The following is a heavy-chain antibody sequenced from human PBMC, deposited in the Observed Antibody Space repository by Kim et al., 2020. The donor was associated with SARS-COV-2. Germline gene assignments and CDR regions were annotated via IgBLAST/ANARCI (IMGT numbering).Heavy chain of an antibody. Sequence: ASVKVSCKASGYIFTDFYIHWVRQVPGQELEWMGWTNPDGIGTNYAQKFQGRLTLTRDTSITTAFLELSGLRSDDTAVYYCERDANTPKEDLDFWGQGTLITISS. D-gene: IGHD5-18*01. CDR2: TNPDGIGT. J-gene: IGHJ4*02. V-gene: IGHV1-2*02. CDR1: GYIFTDFY. CDR3: ERDANTPKEDLDF.